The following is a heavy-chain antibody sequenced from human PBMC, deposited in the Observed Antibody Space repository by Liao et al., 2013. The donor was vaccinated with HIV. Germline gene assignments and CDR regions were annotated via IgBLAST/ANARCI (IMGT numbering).Heavy chain of an antibody. D-gene: IGHD3-3*01. CDR3: TRDPPYDYGMDV. Sequence: QVQLEESGPGLVKPSETLSLTCTVSGDSFSSYYWSWVRQPPGKGLEWIGCLYDSGSTNYNPSLKSRVTISADTSKNHFSLKLTSVTAADTAVYYCTRDPPYDYGMDVWGKGTTVTVSS. J-gene: IGHJ6*03. CDR1: GDSFSSYY. V-gene: IGHV4-59*01. CDR2: LYDSGST.